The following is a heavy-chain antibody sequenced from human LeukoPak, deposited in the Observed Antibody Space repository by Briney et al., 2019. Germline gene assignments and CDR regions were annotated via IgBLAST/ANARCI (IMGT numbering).Heavy chain of an antibody. CDR3: ARLLTTGGNWYFDL. CDR2: IIPIFGTA. D-gene: IGHD4-11*01. V-gene: IGHV1-69*05. J-gene: IGHJ2*01. CDR1: GGTFSSCS. Sequence: SSVNVSCKASGGTFSSCSISWVRQAPGQGLEWMGGIIPIFGTANYAQKFQGRVTITTDESTSPASMELSSLRSEDTAVYYCARLLTTGGNWYFDLWGRGTLVTVSS.